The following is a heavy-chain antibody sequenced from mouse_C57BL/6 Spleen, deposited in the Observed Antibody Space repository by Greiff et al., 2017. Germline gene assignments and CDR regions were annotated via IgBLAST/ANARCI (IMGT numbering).Heavy chain of an antibody. V-gene: IGHV1-7*01. CDR2: INPSSGYT. CDR1: GYTFTSYW. D-gene: IGHD1-1*01. CDR3: ARSDYYGSSYDYFDY. Sequence: QVQLQQSGAELAKPGASVKLSCKASGYTFTSYWMHWVKQRPGQGLEWIGYINPSSGYTKYNQKFKDKATLTAEKSSSTAYMQLSSLTYEDSAVYYCARSDYYGSSYDYFDYWGQGTTLTVSS. J-gene: IGHJ2*01.